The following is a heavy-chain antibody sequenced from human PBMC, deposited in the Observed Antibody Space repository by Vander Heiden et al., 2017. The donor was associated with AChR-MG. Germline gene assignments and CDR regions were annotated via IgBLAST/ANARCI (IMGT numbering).Heavy chain of an antibody. J-gene: IGHJ4*02. CDR2: ISSGGDYT. V-gene: IGHV3-23*01. CDR1: GFTFSSYA. Sequence: EVQLLESGGGLVQPGGSLRLSCAAAGFTFSSYAMSWVRQAPGKGLEWVSGISSGGDYTYYADSVRGRFTISRDISKNTLYLQMNSMRAEDTAVYYCAKCIAAAGQYYFDYWGQGTLVTVSS. D-gene: IGHD6-13*01. CDR3: AKCIAAAGQYYFDY.